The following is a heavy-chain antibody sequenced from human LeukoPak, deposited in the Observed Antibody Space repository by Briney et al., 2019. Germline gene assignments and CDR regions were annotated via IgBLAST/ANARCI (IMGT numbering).Heavy chain of an antibody. CDR2: INPSGGNT. D-gene: IGHD4-17*01. Sequence: ASVKVSCKASGYTFTDYYIHWVRQAPGQGLEWMGIINPSGGNTKYAEKFQARVTVTRDTSTSTVYMDLSSLRSEDTAVYYCARAQGYGDCDYWGQGTLVTVSS. CDR3: ARAQGYGDCDY. CDR1: GYTFTDYY. V-gene: IGHV1-46*01. J-gene: IGHJ4*02.